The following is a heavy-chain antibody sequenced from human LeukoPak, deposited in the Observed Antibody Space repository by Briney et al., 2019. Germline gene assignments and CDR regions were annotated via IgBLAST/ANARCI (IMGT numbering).Heavy chain of an antibody. CDR2: ISSSSSYI. CDR3: ARDREGNYYDSGGSDY. CDR1: GFTFSSYS. J-gene: IGHJ4*02. D-gene: IGHD3-22*01. V-gene: IGHV3-21*01. Sequence: GGSLRLSCAASGFTFSSYSMNWVRQAPGKGLEWVSSISSSSSYIYYADSVKGRFTISRDNAKNSLYLQMNSLRAEDTAVYYCARDREGNYYDSGGSDYWGQGTLVTVSS.